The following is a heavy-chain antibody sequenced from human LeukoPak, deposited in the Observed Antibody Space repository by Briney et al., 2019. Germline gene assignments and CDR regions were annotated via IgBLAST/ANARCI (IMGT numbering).Heavy chain of an antibody. Sequence: ASVKVSCKASGGTFSSYAISWVRQAPGQGLEWMGGIIPIFGTANYAQKFQGRVTITADESTSTAYMELSSLRSEDTAVYYCARTGEGDTAMAFDYWGQGTLVTVSS. D-gene: IGHD5-18*01. CDR3: ARTGEGDTAMAFDY. CDR2: IIPIFGTA. CDR1: GGTFSSYA. V-gene: IGHV1-69*13. J-gene: IGHJ4*02.